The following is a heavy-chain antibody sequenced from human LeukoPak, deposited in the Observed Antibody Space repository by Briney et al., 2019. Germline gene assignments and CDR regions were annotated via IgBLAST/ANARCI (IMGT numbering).Heavy chain of an antibody. V-gene: IGHV3-21*01. CDR1: GFTFSTYV. D-gene: IGHD5-24*01. J-gene: IGHJ4*02. CDR2: ISSNDYYI. CDR3: AREERRDGYNYPY. Sequence: GGSLRLSCAASGFTFSTYVMSWVRQAPGKGLEWVSSISSNDYYIYYADSVRGRFTISRDNAKNSLFLQMNSLRAEDTAVYYCAREERRDGYNYPYWGQGTLVTVSS.